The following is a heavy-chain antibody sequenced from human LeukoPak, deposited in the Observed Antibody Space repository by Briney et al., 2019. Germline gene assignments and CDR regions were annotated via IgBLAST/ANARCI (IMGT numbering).Heavy chain of an antibody. D-gene: IGHD5-18*01. Sequence: SETLPLTCTVSGGSISSSSYYWGWIRQPPGKGLEWIGSIYYSGSTYYNPSLKSRVTISVDTSKNQFSLKLSSVTAADTAVYYCARLRGYSYGYSGFGGYFDYWGQGTLVTVSS. CDR2: IYYSGST. CDR1: GGSISSSSYY. V-gene: IGHV4-39*01. J-gene: IGHJ4*02. CDR3: ARLRGYSYGYSGFGGYFDY.